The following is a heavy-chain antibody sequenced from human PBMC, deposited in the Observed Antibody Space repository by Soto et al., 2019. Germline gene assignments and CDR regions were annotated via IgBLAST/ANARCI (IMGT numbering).Heavy chain of an antibody. D-gene: IGHD2-21*01. CDR3: TRGGDAYKNGH. V-gene: IGHV4-61*08. Sequence: SETLSLTCAVSGGSISSGGYSWSWIQQPPGKGLEWIGFIHYSGSTNYNPSLKSRVTMSVDTSKNQFSLKLTSVNAADTAVYYCTRGGDAYKNGHWGQGTLVTVSS. J-gene: IGHJ4*02. CDR1: GGSISSGGYS. CDR2: IHYSGST.